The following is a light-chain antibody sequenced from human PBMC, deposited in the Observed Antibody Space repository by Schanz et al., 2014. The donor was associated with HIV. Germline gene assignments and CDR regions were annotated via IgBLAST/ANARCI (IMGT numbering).Light chain of an antibody. CDR3: SSHAGSDKFGI. CDR1: SSDVDHYDY. J-gene: IGLJ2*01. V-gene: IGLV2-8*01. Sequence: QSALTQPPSASGSRGQSVTISCTGTSSDVDHYDYVSWYQQHPGKAPKLMIYEVSKRPSGVPDRFSGSESGNTASLTVSGLQAEDEADYYCSSHAGSDKFGIFGGGTKLT. CDR2: EVS.